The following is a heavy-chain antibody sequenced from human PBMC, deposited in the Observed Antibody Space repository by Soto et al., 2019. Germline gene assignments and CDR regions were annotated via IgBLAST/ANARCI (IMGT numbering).Heavy chain of an antibody. J-gene: IGHJ4*02. V-gene: IGHV1-69*01. CDR2: IIPIFGTA. Sequence: QVQLVQSGAEVKKPGSSVKVSCKASGGTFSSYAISWVRQAPGQGLEWMGGIIPIFGTANYAQKFQGRVTITADESTSTAYMELSSLRSEDTAVYYCARFFGYCSTYYFDYWGQGTLVTVSS. CDR1: GGTFSSYA. D-gene: IGHD6-13*01. CDR3: ARFFGYCSTYYFDY.